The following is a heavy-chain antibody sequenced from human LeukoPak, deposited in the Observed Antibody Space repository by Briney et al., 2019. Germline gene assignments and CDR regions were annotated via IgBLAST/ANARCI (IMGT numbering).Heavy chain of an antibody. J-gene: IGHJ4*02. D-gene: IGHD5-12*01. CDR3: ARQMGVASRKNYFDS. V-gene: IGHV5-51*01. Sequence: GESLKISCQASGYNFTRYWVGWVRQMPGKGLEWMGLLYPRDSDTRYSPSFQGQVTFSADNSINTAYLQWSSLRASDTAIYYCARQMGVASRKNYFDSWGQGTLVTVSA. CDR1: GYNFTRYW. CDR2: LYPRDSDT.